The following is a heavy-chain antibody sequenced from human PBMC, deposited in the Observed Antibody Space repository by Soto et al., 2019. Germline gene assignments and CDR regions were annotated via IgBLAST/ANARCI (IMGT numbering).Heavy chain of an antibody. J-gene: IGHJ3*02. CDR3: ARAVRGYYYDTSGHRDAFDI. CDR2: IYHSGST. Sequence: PSETLSLTCAVSGGSISSGGYSWSWIRQPPGKGLEWIGYIYHSGSTYYNPSLKSRVTISVDRSKNQFSLKLSSVTAADTAVYYCARAVRGYYYDTSGHRDAFDIWGQGTMVTVSS. V-gene: IGHV4-30-2*01. D-gene: IGHD3-22*01. CDR1: GGSISSGGYS.